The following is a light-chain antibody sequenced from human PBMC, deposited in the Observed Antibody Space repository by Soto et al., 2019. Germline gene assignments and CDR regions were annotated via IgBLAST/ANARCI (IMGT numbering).Light chain of an antibody. CDR1: QSVSSSY. J-gene: IGKJ5*01. CDR3: QQRSNWPPIT. CDR2: DTS. Sequence: EIVLTQSPGTLSLSPGERATLSCRASQSVSSSYLAWYQQKPGQAXXLLIFDTSNRATGIPARFSGIGSGTDFTLTISSLEPEDFAAYYGQQRSNWPPITFGQGTRLEIK. V-gene: IGKV3-11*01.